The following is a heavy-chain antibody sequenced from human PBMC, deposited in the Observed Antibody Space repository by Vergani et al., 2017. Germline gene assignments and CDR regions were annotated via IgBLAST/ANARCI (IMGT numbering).Heavy chain of an antibody. CDR1: GQSISSGYY. V-gene: IGHV4-38-2*01. CDR3: VRLPGARTKWYGGYYYPYGMDV. CDR2: IYYSGTI. J-gene: IGHJ6*02. Sequence: QGQLQESGPGLVKPSETLSLTCAVSGQSISSGYYWGWIRQPPRKGLEWIGSIYYSGTIYYNPSLKSRVTISVDTSKNQFSLRLNSVTAADTAVYYCVRLPGARTKWYGGYYYPYGMDVWGQGTTVTVSS. D-gene: IGHD3-16*01.